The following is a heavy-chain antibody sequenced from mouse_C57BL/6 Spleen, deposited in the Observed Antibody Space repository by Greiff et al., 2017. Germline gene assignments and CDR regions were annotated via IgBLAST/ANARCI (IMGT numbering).Heavy chain of an antibody. J-gene: IGHJ2*01. CDR1: GYTFTSYW. CDR2: IHPNSGST. Sequence: QVQLQQPGAELVKPGASVKLSCKASGYTFTSYWMHWVKQRPGQGLEWIGMIHPNSGSTNYNEKFKSKATLTVDKSSSTAYRQLSSLTSEDSAVYYCARGYGSSYLYYWGQGTTLTVSS. V-gene: IGHV1-64*01. D-gene: IGHD1-1*01. CDR3: ARGYGSSYLYY.